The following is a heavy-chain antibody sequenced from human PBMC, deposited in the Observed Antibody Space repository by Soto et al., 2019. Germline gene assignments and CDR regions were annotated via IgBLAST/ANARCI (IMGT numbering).Heavy chain of an antibody. CDR2: VYNSGST. Sequence: SETLSLTCTVSGGSISSNYWTWIRQPPGKGLEWIGYVYNSGSTNYNPSLKSRVTISEDTSKSQFSLKVNSMTAADTAVYYCARYRREAVAGYTLDNWGKGILVTVSS. D-gene: IGHD6-13*01. CDR1: GGSISSNY. J-gene: IGHJ4*02. V-gene: IGHV4-59*01. CDR3: ARYRREAVAGYTLDN.